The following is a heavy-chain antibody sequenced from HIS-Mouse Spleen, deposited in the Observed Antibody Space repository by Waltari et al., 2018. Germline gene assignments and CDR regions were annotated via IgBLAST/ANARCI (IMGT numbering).Heavy chain of an antibody. CDR3: AREIPYSSSWYDWYFDL. D-gene: IGHD6-13*01. Sequence: QLQLQESGPGLVKPSETLSLTCTVPGGSISSSSYYWGGYGQPPGKGLEWIGSIYYSGSTYYNPSLKSRVTISVDTSKNQFSLKLSSVTAADTAVYYCAREIPYSSSWYDWYFDLWGRGTLVTVSS. CDR2: IYYSGST. J-gene: IGHJ2*01. CDR1: GGSISSSSYY. V-gene: IGHV4-39*07.